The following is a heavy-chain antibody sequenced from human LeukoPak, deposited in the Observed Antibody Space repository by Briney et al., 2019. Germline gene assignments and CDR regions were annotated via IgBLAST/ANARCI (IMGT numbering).Heavy chain of an antibody. D-gene: IGHD4-17*01. CDR2: ISAYNGNT. J-gene: IGHJ4*02. V-gene: IGHV1-18*01. Sequence: VASVRVSCKASGYTFTSYGISWVRQAPGQGLEWMGWISAYNGNTNYAQKLQGRVTMTTDTSTSTAYMELRSLRSDDTAVYYCARGFWDYGDYSTPPFDYWGQGTLVTVSS. CDR1: GYTFTSYG. CDR3: ARGFWDYGDYSTPPFDY.